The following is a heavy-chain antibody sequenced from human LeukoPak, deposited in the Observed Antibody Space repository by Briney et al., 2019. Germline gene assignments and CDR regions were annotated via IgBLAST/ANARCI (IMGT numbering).Heavy chain of an antibody. D-gene: IGHD1-7*01. V-gene: IGHV3-74*01. CDR3: ATARNFRFEY. Sequence: GGSLRLSCATSGLTFRTTWMHWVRQAPGKGLMWVSRMNGEGTTIDYADSVKGRFTVSRDYTKNTLFLQMNNLRTEDTALYFCATARNFRFEYWGQGSLVIVSA. J-gene: IGHJ4*02. CDR2: MNGEGTTI. CDR1: GLTFRTTW.